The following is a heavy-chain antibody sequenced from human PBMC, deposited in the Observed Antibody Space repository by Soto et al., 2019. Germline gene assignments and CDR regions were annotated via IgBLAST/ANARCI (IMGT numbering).Heavy chain of an antibody. J-gene: IGHJ6*02. CDR2: ISGSGGTT. V-gene: IGHV3-23*01. CDR3: TRYCHTASCDIRYGMDV. Sequence: EVQLLESGGGLVQPGGSLRLSCAASGFTFSSYAMTWVRQAPGKGLEWVSTISGSGGTTYYADSVRGRFTISRDNTKNTLYMQMNTLKAEDTALSSCTRYCHTASCDIRYGMDVWGQGTTVTVSS. D-gene: IGHD2-2*02. CDR1: GFTFSSYA.